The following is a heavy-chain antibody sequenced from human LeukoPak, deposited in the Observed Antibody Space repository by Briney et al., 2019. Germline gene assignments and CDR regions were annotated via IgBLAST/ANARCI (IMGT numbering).Heavy chain of an antibody. CDR3: ARDPATAIGLYYFDY. D-gene: IGHD5-18*01. J-gene: IGHJ4*02. Sequence: GGSLRLSCAASGFTFSDYYMSWIRQAPGKGLEWVSYISSSSSYTNYADSVKGRFTISRDNAKNSLYLQMNSLRAEDTAVYYCARDPATAIGLYYFDYWGQGTLVTVSS. V-gene: IGHV3-11*06. CDR2: ISSSSSYT. CDR1: GFTFSDYY.